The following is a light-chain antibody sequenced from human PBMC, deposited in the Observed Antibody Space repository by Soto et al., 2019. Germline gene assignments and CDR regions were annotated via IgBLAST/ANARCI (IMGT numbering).Light chain of an antibody. Sequence: EIVLTQSPATLSLSPGERATLSCRASQSVASFLVWYQQKPGQAPSLLIYDTSNRATGIPARFSGSGSGTDFTLTISSLEPEDFAVYYCQQRDNWPPLTCGQGTRLEIK. V-gene: IGKV3-11*01. CDR3: QQRDNWPPLT. CDR1: QSVASF. CDR2: DTS. J-gene: IGKJ5*01.